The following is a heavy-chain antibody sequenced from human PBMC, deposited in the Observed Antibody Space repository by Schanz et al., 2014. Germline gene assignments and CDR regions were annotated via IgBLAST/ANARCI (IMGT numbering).Heavy chain of an antibody. CDR1: GGSVSSGGDY. J-gene: IGHJ3*02. Sequence: QVQLQESGPGLVKPSQTLSLTCTVSGGSVSSGGDYWSWIRQHPGKGLEWIGFISYSGSTYYNPSLKSRVTITADTSKNQFSLNLSAATAADTAVDYCARDRGHGGLPGDIWGQGTMVTVSS. CDR3: ARDRGHGGLPGDI. D-gene: IGHD3-10*01. CDR2: ISYSGST. V-gene: IGHV4-31*03.